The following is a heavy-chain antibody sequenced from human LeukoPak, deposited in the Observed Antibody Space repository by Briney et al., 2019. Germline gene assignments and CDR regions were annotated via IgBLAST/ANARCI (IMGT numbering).Heavy chain of an antibody. CDR2: INPNSGGT. V-gene: IGHV1-2*02. Sequence: ASVKVSCKASGYTFTGYYMHWVRQAPGQGLEWMGWINPNSGGTNYAQKFQERVTITRDMSTSTAYMELSSLRSEDTAVYYCAADLRGPYGDYDHYYGMDVWGQGTTVTVSS. D-gene: IGHD4-17*01. J-gene: IGHJ6*02. CDR1: GYTFTGYY. CDR3: AADLRGPYGDYDHYYGMDV.